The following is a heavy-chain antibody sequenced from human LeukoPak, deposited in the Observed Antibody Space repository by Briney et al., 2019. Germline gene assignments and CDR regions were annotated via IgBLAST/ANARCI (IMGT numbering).Heavy chain of an antibody. D-gene: IGHD1-26*01. Sequence: GASVKVSCKASGYTFTNYAMNWVRQAPGQGLEWMGWINTNTGNPTYAQGFTGRFVFSLDTSVSTAYLQISSLKAEDTAVYYCARDLEVGTTEIVYWGQGTLSPSPQ. CDR2: INTNTGNP. V-gene: IGHV7-4-1*02. CDR1: GYTFTNYA. J-gene: IGHJ4*02. CDR3: ARDLEVGTTEIVY.